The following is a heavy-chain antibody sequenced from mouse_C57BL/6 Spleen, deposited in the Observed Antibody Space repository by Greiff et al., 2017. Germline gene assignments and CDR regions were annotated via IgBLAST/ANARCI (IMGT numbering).Heavy chain of an antibody. J-gene: IGHJ3*01. D-gene: IGHD1-1*01. CDR2: ISDGGSYT. Sequence: EVKLMESGGGLVKPGGSLKLSCAASGFTFSSYAMSWVRQTPEKRLEWVATISDGGSYTYYPDNVKGRFTISRDNAKNHLYLQMSHLKSEDTAMYYCASEDYGSSPFAYWGQGTLVTVSA. CDR3: ASEDYGSSPFAY. V-gene: IGHV5-4*03. CDR1: GFTFSSYA.